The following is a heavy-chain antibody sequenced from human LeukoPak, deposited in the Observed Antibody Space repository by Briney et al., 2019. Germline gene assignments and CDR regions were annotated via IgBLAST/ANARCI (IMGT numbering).Heavy chain of an antibody. D-gene: IGHD2-21*02. Sequence: ASVKVSCKASGYTFTRYGISWVRQAPGQGLEWMGWISAYNGNTNYAQKLQGRVTMTTDTSTSTAYMELRSLRSDDTAVYYCARSDFVVVTATPSDYWGQGTLVTVSS. CDR3: ARSDFVVVTATPSDY. V-gene: IGHV1-18*01. CDR1: GYTFTRYG. J-gene: IGHJ4*02. CDR2: ISAYNGNT.